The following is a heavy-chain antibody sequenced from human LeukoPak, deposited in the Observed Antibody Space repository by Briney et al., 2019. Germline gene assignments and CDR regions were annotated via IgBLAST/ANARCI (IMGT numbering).Heavy chain of an antibody. CDR1: GLTFSTSG. V-gene: IGHV3-21*06. CDR3: ATETNGRHYDY. CDR2: IGPTGSDR. J-gene: IGHJ4*02. Sequence: GGSLRLSCTATGLTFSTSGFNWVRQAPGKGLEWVASIGPTGSDRYHADSIKGRFTISRDNANNFLYLQMNSLRAEDTAVYYCATETNGRHYDYWGQGTLLTVSS. D-gene: IGHD1-14*01.